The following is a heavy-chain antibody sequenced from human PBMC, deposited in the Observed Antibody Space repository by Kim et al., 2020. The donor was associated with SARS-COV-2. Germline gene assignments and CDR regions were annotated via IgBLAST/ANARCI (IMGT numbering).Heavy chain of an antibody. Sequence: SETLSLTCAVYGGSFSGYYWSWIRQPPGKGLEWIGEINHSGSTNYNPSLKSRVTISVDTSKNQFSLKLSSVTAADTAVYYCARGPPLRYFDWLSASTPLFDYWGQGTLVTVSS. D-gene: IGHD3-9*01. J-gene: IGHJ4*02. CDR1: GGSFSGYY. CDR3: ARGPPLRYFDWLSASTPLFDY. CDR2: INHSGST. V-gene: IGHV4-34*01.